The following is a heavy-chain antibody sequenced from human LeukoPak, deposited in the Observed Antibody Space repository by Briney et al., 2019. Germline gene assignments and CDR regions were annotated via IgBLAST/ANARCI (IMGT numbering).Heavy chain of an antibody. D-gene: IGHD1-26*01. Sequence: PGGSLRLSCAASGFIFTTYWMHWVREAPGKGLVWVARINWDGSNIYYADSVKGRFTISRDNAKNTLYLQMNSLRAEDTAVYYCTRDLVGATSDFWGQGTLVTASS. CDR3: TRDLVGATSDF. V-gene: IGHV3-74*01. CDR1: GFIFTTYW. CDR2: INWDGSNI. J-gene: IGHJ4*02.